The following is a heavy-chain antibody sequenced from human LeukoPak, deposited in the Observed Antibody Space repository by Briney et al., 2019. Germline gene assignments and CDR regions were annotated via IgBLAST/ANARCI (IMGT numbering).Heavy chain of an antibody. V-gene: IGHV4-30-4*02. CDR2: IYYSGST. CDR3: AREMATTQGGFDY. CDR1: GGSISSGDYY. Sequence: SETLSLTCTVSGGSISSGDYYWSWIRQPPGKGLEWIGYIYYSGSTYYNPSLKSRVTIPLDTSKNQFSLKLSSVTAADTAVYYCAREMATTQGGFDYWGQGTLVTVSS. D-gene: IGHD5-24*01. J-gene: IGHJ4*02.